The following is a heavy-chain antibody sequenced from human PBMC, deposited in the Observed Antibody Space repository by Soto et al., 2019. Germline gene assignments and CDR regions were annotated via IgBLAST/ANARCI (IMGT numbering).Heavy chain of an antibody. Sequence: SVKVSCKASGGTFSSYAISWVRQAPGQGLEWMGGIIPIFGTANYAQKFQGRVTITADKSTSTAYMELSSLRSEDTAVYYCAREPPYYYDSSGYYPNWFDPWGQVTLFTVSS. CDR3: AREPPYYYDSSGYYPNWFDP. V-gene: IGHV1-69*06. J-gene: IGHJ5*02. D-gene: IGHD3-22*01. CDR1: GGTFSSYA. CDR2: IIPIFGTA.